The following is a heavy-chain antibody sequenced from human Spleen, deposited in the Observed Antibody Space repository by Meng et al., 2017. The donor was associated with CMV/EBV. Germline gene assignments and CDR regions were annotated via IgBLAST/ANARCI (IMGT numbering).Heavy chain of an antibody. V-gene: IGHV4-34*01. Sequence: SETLSLTCSVSGGSLRGYYWRWIRQPPGKGLEWIGEISQSERTNYSPSLKSRLTMSIHTSEKRFSLQLNSVTAADTAVYYCARGPVWFGKVYYFDYWGQGTLVTVSS. CDR1: GGSLRGYY. J-gene: IGHJ4*02. CDR2: ISQSERT. CDR3: ARGPVWFGKVYYFDY. D-gene: IGHD3-10*01.